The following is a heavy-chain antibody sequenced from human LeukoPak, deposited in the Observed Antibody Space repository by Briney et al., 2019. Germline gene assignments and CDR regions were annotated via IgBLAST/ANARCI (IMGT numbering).Heavy chain of an antibody. CDR1: GGSISSYY. J-gene: IGHJ5*02. CDR2: IYYSGST. V-gene: IGHV4-59*01. D-gene: IGHD2-2*01. Sequence: SETLSLTCTVSGGSISSYYWSWIRQPPGKGLEWIGYIYYSGSTNYNPSLKSRVTISVDTSKNQFSLKLSSVTAADTAVYYCARGDDSTPNVNWFDPWGQGTLVTVSS. CDR3: ARGDDSTPNVNWFDP.